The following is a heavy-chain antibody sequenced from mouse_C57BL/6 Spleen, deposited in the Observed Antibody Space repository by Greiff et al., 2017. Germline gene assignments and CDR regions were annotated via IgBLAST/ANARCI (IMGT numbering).Heavy chain of an antibody. Sequence: VQLQQSGAELVRPGASVKLSCTASGFNIKDYYMHWVKQRPEQGLEWIGRIDPEDGDTEYAPKFQGKATMTADTSSNPAYLQLSSLTSEDTAVYYCTDYYGSSLYWYFDVWGTGTTVTVSS. CDR1: GFNIKDYY. CDR3: TDYYGSSLYWYFDV. CDR2: IDPEDGDT. V-gene: IGHV14-1*01. D-gene: IGHD1-1*01. J-gene: IGHJ1*03.